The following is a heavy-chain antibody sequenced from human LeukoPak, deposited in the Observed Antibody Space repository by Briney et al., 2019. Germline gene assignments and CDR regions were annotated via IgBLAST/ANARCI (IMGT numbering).Heavy chain of an antibody. CDR3: ARDQYSSGYYGRYYYYMDV. CDR2: IIPIFGTA. Sequence: GASVKVSCKASGGTFSSYAISWVRQAPGQGLEWMRGIIPIFGTANYAQKFQGRVTITADKSTSTAYMELSSLRSEDTAVYYCARDQYSSGYYGRYYYYMDVWGKGTTVTVSS. V-gene: IGHV1-69*06. J-gene: IGHJ6*03. CDR1: GGTFSSYA. D-gene: IGHD3-22*01.